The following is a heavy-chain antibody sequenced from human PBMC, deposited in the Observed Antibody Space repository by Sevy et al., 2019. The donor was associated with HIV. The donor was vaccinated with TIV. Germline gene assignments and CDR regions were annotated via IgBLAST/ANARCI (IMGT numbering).Heavy chain of an antibody. J-gene: IGHJ6*02. CDR1: GFTFSTYT. Sequence: GGSLRLSCAASGFTFSTYTMNWVRQAPGKELEWVSAISGSGGSTYYADSVKGRFTISRDKSKNTLYLQMNNLRAEDTAVYYCAKGDSTFYGMDVWGQGTTVTVSS. CDR2: ISGSGGST. V-gene: IGHV3-23*01. CDR3: AKGDSTFYGMDV. D-gene: IGHD6-13*01.